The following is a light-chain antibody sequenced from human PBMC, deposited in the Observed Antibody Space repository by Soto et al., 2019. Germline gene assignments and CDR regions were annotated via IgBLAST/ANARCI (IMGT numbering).Light chain of an antibody. Sequence: IQMPQSPSSLSASVGDRVTITCRASQSISSYLNWYQQKPGKAPKLLIYAASSLQSGVPSRFSGSGSGTDFTLTISSLQPEDFATYYCQQSYSTPWTCGQGTKV. CDR3: QQSYSTPWT. CDR1: QSISSY. V-gene: IGKV1-39*01. CDR2: AAS. J-gene: IGKJ1*01.